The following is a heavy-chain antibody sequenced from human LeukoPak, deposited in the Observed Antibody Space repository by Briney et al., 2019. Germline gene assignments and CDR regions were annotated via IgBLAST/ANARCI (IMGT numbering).Heavy chain of an antibody. J-gene: IGHJ5*02. CDR3: ARVSGNDIVAAFDP. V-gene: IGHV1-69*04. D-gene: IGHD2-15*01. CDR1: GGTFSSYA. Sequence: ASVKASCKASGGTFSSYAISWVRQAPGQGLEWMGRIIPILGIANYAQKFQGRVTITADKSTSTAYMELSSLRSEDTAVYYCARVSGNDIVAAFDPWGQGTLVTVSS. CDR2: IIPILGIA.